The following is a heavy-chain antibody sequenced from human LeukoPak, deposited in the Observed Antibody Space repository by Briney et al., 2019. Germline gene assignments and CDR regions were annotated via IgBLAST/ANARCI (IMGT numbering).Heavy chain of an antibody. CDR2: MNGDGSIT. J-gene: IGHJ4*02. CDR3: ARATVSPVD. V-gene: IGHV3-74*01. D-gene: IGHD4-17*01. Sequence: GGSLRLSCAASGFTFSTYWMHWVRQAPGKGLVWVSRMNGDGSITTYAESVKGRFTISRDNAKNTLYLQMNSLRAEDTAVYYCARATVSPVDSGQGTLVTVSS. CDR1: GFTFSTYW.